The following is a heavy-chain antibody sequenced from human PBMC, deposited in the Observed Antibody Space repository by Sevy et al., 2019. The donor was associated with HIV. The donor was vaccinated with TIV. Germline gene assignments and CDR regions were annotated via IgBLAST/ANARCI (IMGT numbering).Heavy chain of an antibody. CDR1: GFPFSTYT. CDR3: AKGDSTFYGMDV. J-gene: IGHJ6*02. V-gene: IGHV3-23*01. Sequence: GGSLRLPCAASGFPFSTYTMNWVRQAPGKGLEGVSAISGSGGSTYYADSVKGRFTISRDKSKNTLYMQMNNLRAEDTGVYYCAKGDSTFYGMDVWGQGTTVTVSS. D-gene: IGHD6-13*01. CDR2: ISGSGGST.